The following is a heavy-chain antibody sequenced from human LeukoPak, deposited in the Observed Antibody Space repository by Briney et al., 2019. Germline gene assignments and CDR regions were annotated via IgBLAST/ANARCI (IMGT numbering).Heavy chain of an antibody. CDR3: ARVLRYYDILTGYYNAGFGY. J-gene: IGHJ4*02. V-gene: IGHV3-7*03. CDR1: GFTFSSYW. CDR2: IKQDGSEK. D-gene: IGHD3-9*01. Sequence: GGSLRLSCAASGFTFSSYWMSWVRQAPGKGLEGVANIKQDGSEKYYVDSVKGRFTISRDNAKNSLYLQMNSLRAEDTAVYYCARVLRYYDILTGYYNAGFGYWGQGTLVTVSS.